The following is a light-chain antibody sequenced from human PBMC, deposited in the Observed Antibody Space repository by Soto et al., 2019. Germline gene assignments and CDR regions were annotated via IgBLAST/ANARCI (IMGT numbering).Light chain of an antibody. J-gene: IGLJ3*02. Sequence: QLVLTQPPSASGTPGQTVTISCSGSSSNIGANTVNWFQHLPGTAPKLLIYSNNQRPSGVPDRVSGSKSGTSVTLAISGLQSEDEADYYCAAWDARLDGVVYGGGTKLTVL. CDR3: AAWDARLDGVV. CDR1: SSNIGANT. CDR2: SNN. V-gene: IGLV1-44*01.